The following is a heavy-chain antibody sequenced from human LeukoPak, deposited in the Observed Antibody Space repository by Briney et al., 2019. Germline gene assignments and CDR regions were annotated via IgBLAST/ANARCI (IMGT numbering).Heavy chain of an antibody. D-gene: IGHD5-12*01. Sequence: PGGSLRLSCAASGFTFSSYAMHWVRQAPGKGLEWVAVISYDGSNKYYADSVKGRFTISRDNSKNTLYLQMNSLRAEDTAVYYCAKVNVRWLQLSYFDYWGQGTLVTVSS. V-gene: IGHV3-30-3*01. CDR2: ISYDGSNK. CDR1: GFTFSSYA. CDR3: AKVNVRWLQLSYFDY. J-gene: IGHJ4*02.